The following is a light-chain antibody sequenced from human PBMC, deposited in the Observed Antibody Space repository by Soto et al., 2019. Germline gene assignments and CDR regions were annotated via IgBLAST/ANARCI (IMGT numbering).Light chain of an antibody. CDR1: QSVSSY. CDR2: EAA. V-gene: IGKV3-11*01. Sequence: ELVLPPSPATLSFSPGERAPLSCRASQSVSSYLAWYQQKPGQAPRLLIYEAANRATGIPARFSGSGSGTDFTITISSLQSEDFEVYYCQQYNNWPITCGQGTRREIK. CDR3: QQYNNWPIT. J-gene: IGKJ5*01.